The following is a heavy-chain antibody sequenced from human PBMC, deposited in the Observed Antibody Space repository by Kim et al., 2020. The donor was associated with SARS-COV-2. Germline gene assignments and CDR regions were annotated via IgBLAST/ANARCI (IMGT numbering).Heavy chain of an antibody. J-gene: IGHJ6*03. Sequence: ASVKVSCKASGYTFTSYGISWVRQAPGQGLEWMGWISAYNGNTNYAQKLQGRVTMTTDTSTSTAYMELRSLRSDDTAVYYCARVRIMITFGGVIVHRMDVWGKGTTVTVSS. D-gene: IGHD3-16*02. V-gene: IGHV1-18*01. CDR3: ARVRIMITFGGVIVHRMDV. CDR2: ISAYNGNT. CDR1: GYTFTSYG.